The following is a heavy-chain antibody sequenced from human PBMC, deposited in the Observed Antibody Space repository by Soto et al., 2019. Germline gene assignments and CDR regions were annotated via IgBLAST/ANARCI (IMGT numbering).Heavy chain of an antibody. Sequence: QVQQQQWGAGLLKPSETLSLICGVYGGSIRGYYWSWIRQSPWKGLEWIGDINDNGGTHYNPSLKSRVTTSLDTSKKQVSLMVSSVTAADTAVYYCARGRYSYETIFYKFYYSALDVWGQGTTVTVSS. V-gene: IGHV4-34*01. D-gene: IGHD3-22*01. CDR1: GGSIRGYY. CDR3: ARGRYSYETIFYKFYYSALDV. J-gene: IGHJ6*02. CDR2: INDNGGT.